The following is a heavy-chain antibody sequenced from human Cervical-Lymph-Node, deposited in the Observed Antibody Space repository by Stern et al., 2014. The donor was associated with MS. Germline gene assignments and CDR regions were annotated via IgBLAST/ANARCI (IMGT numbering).Heavy chain of an antibody. J-gene: IGHJ2*01. CDR1: GYSFTRDW. Sequence: EVQLVESGAEVKKPGESLKISCKGSGYSFTRDWIGWVRQTPGKGLEWMGIIYLGDSDTRYSPSFQGQVTISADKSISTAYLQWSSLKASDTAMYYCARLPDSGGWYGIWYFDLWGRGTLVTVSS. CDR2: IYLGDSDT. CDR3: ARLPDSGGWYGIWYFDL. V-gene: IGHV5-51*03. D-gene: IGHD6-19*01.